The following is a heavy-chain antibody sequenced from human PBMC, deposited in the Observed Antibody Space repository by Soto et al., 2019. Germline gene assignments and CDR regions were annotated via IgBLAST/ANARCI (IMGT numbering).Heavy chain of an antibody. J-gene: IGHJ4*02. V-gene: IGHV3-23*01. CDR2: ISGSGGST. D-gene: IGHD1-1*01. CDR1: GFTFSSYS. CDR3: AKTPIGGTTGLDY. Sequence: PGGSLRLSCAASGFTFSSYSMSWVRQAPGKGLEWVSAISGSGGSTYYADSVKGRFTISRDNSKNTLYLQMNSLRAEDTAVYYCAKTPIGGTTGLDYWGQGTLVTVSS.